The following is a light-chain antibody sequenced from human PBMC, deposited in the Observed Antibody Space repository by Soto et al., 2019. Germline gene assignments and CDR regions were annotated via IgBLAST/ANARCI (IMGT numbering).Light chain of an antibody. CDR2: AAS. CDR1: QDIHNY. V-gene: IGKV1-8*01. J-gene: IGKJ1*01. Sequence: AVLLTQSPSSFSASTGDRATITCRASQDIHNYLAWYQQVPGKAPKLLLYAASILQTGVPSRFSRSGSGKDFTLNIDGLQSEDFATYFCQHYYNYPWTFGQGNTVE. CDR3: QHYYNYPWT.